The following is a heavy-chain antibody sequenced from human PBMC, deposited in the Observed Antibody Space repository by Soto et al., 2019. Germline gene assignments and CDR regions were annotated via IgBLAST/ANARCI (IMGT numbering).Heavy chain of an antibody. CDR3: ARLGVYDFWRSPRRDFDY. CDR2: LYYTGST. V-gene: IGHV4-61*01. D-gene: IGHD3-3*01. CDR1: GGSVSSGSFH. Sequence: QVQLQESGPGLVKPSESLSLTCAVSGGSVSSGSFHWTWILQPPGKGLEWIGFLYYTGSTNDNPSLKSRITIAIDTSKNQFSLKLNSVTAADTAVYYCARLGVYDFWRSPRRDFDYWGQGTLVTVSS. J-gene: IGHJ4*02.